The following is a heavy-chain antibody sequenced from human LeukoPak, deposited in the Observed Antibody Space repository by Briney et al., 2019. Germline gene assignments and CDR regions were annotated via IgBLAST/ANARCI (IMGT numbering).Heavy chain of an antibody. CDR3: AREAYLGGAYSSSSIYFQH. CDR1: GGTFSSYA. CDR2: IIPIFGTA. Sequence: SVKVSCKASGGTFSSYAISWVRQAPGQGLEWMGGIIPIFGTANYAQKFQGRVTITTDESTSTAYMELSSLRSEDTAVYYCAREAYLGGAYSSSSIYFQHWGQGTLVTVSS. D-gene: IGHD6-6*01. J-gene: IGHJ1*01. V-gene: IGHV1-69*05.